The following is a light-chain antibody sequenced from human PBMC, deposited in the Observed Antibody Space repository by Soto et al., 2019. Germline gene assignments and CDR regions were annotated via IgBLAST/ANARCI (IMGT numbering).Light chain of an antibody. J-gene: IGKJ1*01. CDR3: QHYNTLWT. CDR2: WAS. Sequence: DTVLTQSLDSLDVDPGVRAHINCMHSQSVLYSSNNKNYLAWYQQKPGQPPKXLIYWASTRESGVPDRFSGSGSGTESSLTIRSLQPDDSATYYCQHYNTLWTFGQGTKVDIK. CDR1: QSVLYSSNNKNY. V-gene: IGKV4-1*01.